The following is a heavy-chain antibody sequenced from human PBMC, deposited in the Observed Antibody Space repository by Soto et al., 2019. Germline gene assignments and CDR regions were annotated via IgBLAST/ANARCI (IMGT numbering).Heavy chain of an antibody. V-gene: IGHV4-34*01. Sequence: QVQLQQWGAGLLKPSETLSLTCAVYGGSFSGYYWSWIRQPPGTGLEWIGEINHSGSTNYNPSLKSRVTISVDASKNHCSLKLSSVTAADTAVYYCARVNGDYVWYYYGMDVWGQGTTVTVSS. J-gene: IGHJ6*02. D-gene: IGHD4-17*01. CDR3: ARVNGDYVWYYYGMDV. CDR2: INHSGST. CDR1: GGSFSGYY.